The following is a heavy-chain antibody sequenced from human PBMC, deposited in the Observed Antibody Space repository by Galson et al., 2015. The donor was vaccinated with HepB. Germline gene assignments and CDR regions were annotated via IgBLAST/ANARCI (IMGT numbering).Heavy chain of an antibody. D-gene: IGHD2-2*01. J-gene: IGHJ5*02. V-gene: IGHV1-69*13. CDR3: ARDYCSSTSRPPDLGWFDP. CDR2: IIPIFGTA. Sequence: SVKVSCKASGGTFSSYAISWVRQAPGQGLEWMGGIIPIFGTANYAQKFQGRVTITADESTSTAYMELSSLRSEDTAVYYCARDYCSSTSRPPDLGWFDPWGQGTLVTVSS. CDR1: GGTFSSYA.